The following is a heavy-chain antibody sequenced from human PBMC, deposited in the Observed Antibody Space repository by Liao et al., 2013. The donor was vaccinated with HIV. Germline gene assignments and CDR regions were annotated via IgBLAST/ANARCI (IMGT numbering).Heavy chain of an antibody. Sequence: QVQLQQWGAGLLKPSETLSLTCAVYGGSFSGYFWTWIRQPPREGAWSGLGKVNHSGSTNFNPSLKSRVTMSVDTSKNQFALKLSSVTAADTAVYYCARGGYPRYFYYMDVWGKGTTVTVSS. CDR2: VNHSGST. J-gene: IGHJ6*03. CDR1: GGSFSGYF. V-gene: IGHV4-34*02. D-gene: IGHD5-12*01. CDR3: ARGGYPRYFYYMDV.